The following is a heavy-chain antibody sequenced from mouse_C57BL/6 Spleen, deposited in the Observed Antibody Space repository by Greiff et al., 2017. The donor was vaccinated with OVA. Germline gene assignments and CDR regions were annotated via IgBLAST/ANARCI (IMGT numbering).Heavy chain of an antibody. J-gene: IGHJ3*01. CDR3: AREGDGYSWFAY. CDR1: GYAFSSSW. V-gene: IGHV1-82*01. Sequence: VMLVESGPELVKPGASVKISCKASGYAFSSSWMNWVKQRPGKGLEWIGRIYPGDGDTNYNGKFKGKATLTADKSSSTAYMQLSSLTSEDSAVYFCAREGDGYSWFAYWGQGTLVTVSA. D-gene: IGHD2-3*01. CDR2: IYPGDGDT.